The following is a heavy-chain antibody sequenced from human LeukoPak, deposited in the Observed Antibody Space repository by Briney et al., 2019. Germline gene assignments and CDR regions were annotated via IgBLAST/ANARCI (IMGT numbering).Heavy chain of an antibody. CDR2: IYYSGST. J-gene: IGHJ4*02. V-gene: IGHV4-59*08. CDR1: GCAISSYY. D-gene: IGHD6-19*01. Sequence: AETLSLTCTVSGCAISSYYWSWIRQPPGKGLEWIGYIYYSGSTNYNPSLKSRVTISVDTSKNQFSLKLSSVTAADTAVYYCARGWYFDYWGQGTLVTVPS. CDR3: ARGWYFDY.